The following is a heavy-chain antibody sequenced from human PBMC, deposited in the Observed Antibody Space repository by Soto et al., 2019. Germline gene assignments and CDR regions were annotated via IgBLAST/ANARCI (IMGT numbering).Heavy chain of an antibody. CDR1: GASISGYS. CDR2: IFYSGKT. J-gene: IGHJ6*02. Sequence: SETLSLTCTVSGASISGYSWNWIRQPPGKGLEWIGNIFYSGKTNYNPSLKSRVTMSVDSSKNQLSLRLTSMTAADTAFYYCARDSTTYGMDVWGQGTTVTVSS. CDR3: ARDSTTYGMDV. D-gene: IGHD1-26*01. V-gene: IGHV4-59*01.